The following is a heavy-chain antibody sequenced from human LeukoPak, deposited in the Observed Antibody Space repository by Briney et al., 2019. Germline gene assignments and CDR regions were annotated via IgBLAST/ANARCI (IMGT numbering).Heavy chain of an antibody. CDR3: ARDLTYSSSWSSNYYYYYYMDV. CDR1: GYTFTSYG. J-gene: IGHJ6*03. V-gene: IGHV1-18*01. D-gene: IGHD6-13*01. Sequence: ASVKVSCKASGYTFTSYGIGWVRQAPGQGLEWMGWISAYNGNTNYAQKLQGRVTMTTDTSTSTAYMELRSLRSDDTAVYYCARDLTYSSSWSSNYYYYYYMDVWGKGTTVTISS. CDR2: ISAYNGNT.